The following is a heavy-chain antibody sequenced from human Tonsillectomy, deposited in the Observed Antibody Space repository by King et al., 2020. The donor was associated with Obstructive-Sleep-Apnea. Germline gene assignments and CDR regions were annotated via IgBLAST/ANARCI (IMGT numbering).Heavy chain of an antibody. D-gene: IGHD3-3*01. J-gene: IGHJ6*02. Sequence: VQLVESGAEVKKPGASVKVSCKASGYTFTGYYMHWVRQAPGQGLEWMGWINPNSGGTNYAQKFQGWVTMTRDTSISTAYMELSRLRSDDTAVYYCARDLGYDFWSDNPRSSHQHNYYYYGMDVWGQGTTVTVSS. CDR2: INPNSGGT. V-gene: IGHV1-2*04. CDR1: GYTFTGYY. CDR3: ARDLGYDFWSDNPRSSHQHNYYYYGMDV.